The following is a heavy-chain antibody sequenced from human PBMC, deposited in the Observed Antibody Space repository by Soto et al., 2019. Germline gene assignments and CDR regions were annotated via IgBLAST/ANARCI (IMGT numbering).Heavy chain of an antibody. CDR2: ISDRGGST. CDR3: AWLPDSDGSLYCFDF. CDR1: GFTFSNYA. J-gene: IGHJ4*02. V-gene: IGHV3-23*01. Sequence: GGSLRLSCAASGFTFSNYAVIWVRQSPGRGLEWVASISDRGGSTKYADSVNGRFTISRDNSTNTLFLQMDTLRAEDTAVYYCAWLPDSDGSLYCFDFWGQGTLVTVSS. D-gene: IGHD5-18*01.